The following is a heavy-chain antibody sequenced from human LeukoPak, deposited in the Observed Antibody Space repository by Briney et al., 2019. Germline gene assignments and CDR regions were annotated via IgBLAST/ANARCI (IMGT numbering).Heavy chain of an antibody. J-gene: IGHJ4*02. CDR3: ARRLGGTSTGFDY. D-gene: IGHD2-2*01. CDR2: IHYSGST. V-gene: IGHV4-59*08. Sequence: SETLPLTCTVSGGSISSYYWSWIRQPPGKGLEWIGSIHYSGSTTYNPSLKSRVTISVDTSKNQFSLKLSSVTAADTAVYYCARRLGGTSTGFDYWGQGTLVTVSS. CDR1: GGSISSYY.